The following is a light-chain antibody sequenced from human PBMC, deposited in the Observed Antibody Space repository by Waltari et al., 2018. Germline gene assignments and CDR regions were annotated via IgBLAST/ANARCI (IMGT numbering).Light chain of an antibody. V-gene: IGLV2-23*02. Sequence: QSALTQPASVSGTPGQSITISCTGTTSDVGNYDLVPWSQHHPGKAPKLLICEVIKRPSGVFSRFSGSKSGSTASLTISGLQPDDEADYYCCSYAGLGTYVFGSGTKVTVL. CDR1: TSDVGNYDL. CDR2: EVI. J-gene: IGLJ1*01. CDR3: CSYAGLGTYV.